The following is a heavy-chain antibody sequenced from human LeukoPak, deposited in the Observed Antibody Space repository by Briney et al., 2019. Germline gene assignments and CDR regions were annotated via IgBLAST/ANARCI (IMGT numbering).Heavy chain of an antibody. CDR3: AKERGIVPHFDY. Sequence: PGGSLRLSCAASGFTFSSYGMHWVRQAPGKGLEWVAVISYDGSNKYYADSVKGRFTISRDNSKNTLYLQMNSLRAEDTAVYYCAKERGIVPHFDYWGQGTLVTVSS. V-gene: IGHV3-30*18. J-gene: IGHJ4*02. D-gene: IGHD2-2*01. CDR1: GFTFSSYG. CDR2: ISYDGSNK.